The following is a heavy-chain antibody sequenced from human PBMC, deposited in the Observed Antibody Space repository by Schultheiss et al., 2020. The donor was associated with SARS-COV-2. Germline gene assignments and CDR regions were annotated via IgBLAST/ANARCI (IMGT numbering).Heavy chain of an antibody. Sequence: GGSLRLSCAASGFTFSSHGMSWVRQAPGKGLEWVSSISGSGANTYYAGSVKGRFTISRDNSKNTLYLQMNSLRAEDTAVYYCAKTSAAWYYYGMDVWGQGTTVTVSS. V-gene: IGHV3-23*01. J-gene: IGHJ6*02. CDR3: AKTSAAWYYYGMDV. D-gene: IGHD3-16*01. CDR2: ISGSGANT. CDR1: GFTFSSHG.